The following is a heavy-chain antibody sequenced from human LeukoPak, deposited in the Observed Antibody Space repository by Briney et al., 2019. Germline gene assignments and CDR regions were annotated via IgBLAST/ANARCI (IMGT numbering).Heavy chain of an antibody. D-gene: IGHD3-22*01. CDR1: GFTFSSYA. CDR2: ISYDGSNK. Sequence: GGSLRLSCAASGFTFSSYAMHWVRQAPGKGLEWVAVISYDGSNKYYADSVKGRFTISRDSSKNTLYLQMNSLRAEDTAVYYCARDINYYDSSGPFDYWGQGTLVTVSS. J-gene: IGHJ4*02. V-gene: IGHV3-30*01. CDR3: ARDINYYDSSGPFDY.